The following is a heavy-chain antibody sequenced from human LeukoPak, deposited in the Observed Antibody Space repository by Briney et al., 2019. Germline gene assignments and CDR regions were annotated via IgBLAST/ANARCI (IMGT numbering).Heavy chain of an antibody. J-gene: IGHJ6*03. D-gene: IGHD2-21*01. CDR2: IYYSGST. CDR1: GGSISSYY. V-gene: IGHV4-59*01. CDR3: ARESGDGYSSYYYYMDV. Sequence: SETLSLTCTVSGGSISSYYWSWIRQPPGKGLEWIGYIYYSGSTNYNPSLKSRVTISVDTSKNQFSLKLSSVTAADTAVYYCARESGDGYSSYYYYMDVWGKGTTVTVSS.